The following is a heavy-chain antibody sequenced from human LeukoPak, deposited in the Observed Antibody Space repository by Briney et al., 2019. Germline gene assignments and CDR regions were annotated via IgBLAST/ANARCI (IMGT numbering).Heavy chain of an antibody. J-gene: IGHJ5*02. V-gene: IGHV1-3*01. D-gene: IGHD6-19*01. CDR2: INAGNGNT. CDR3: ARDRSSGWYLRTARFGFDP. Sequence: ASVNVSCKASGYTFTSYAMHWVRQAPGQRLEWMGWINAGNGNTKYSQKFQGRVTITRDTSASTAYMELSSLRSEDTAVYYCARDRSSGWYLRTARFGFDPWGQGTLVTVSS. CDR1: GYTFTSYA.